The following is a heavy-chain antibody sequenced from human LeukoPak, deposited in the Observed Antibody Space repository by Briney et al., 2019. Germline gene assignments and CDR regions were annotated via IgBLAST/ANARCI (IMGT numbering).Heavy chain of an antibody. CDR1: GYTFTSYG. CDR2: ISAYNGNT. V-gene: IGHV1-18*01. Sequence: ASVKVSCKASGYTFTSYGISWVRQAPGQGLEWMGWISAYNGNTNYAQKLQGRVTMTTDTSTSTAYMELGSLRSDDTAVYYCARVSVASRKGPKVGYFDYWGQGTLVTVSS. CDR3: ARVSVASRKGPKVGYFDY. J-gene: IGHJ4*02. D-gene: IGHD2-15*01.